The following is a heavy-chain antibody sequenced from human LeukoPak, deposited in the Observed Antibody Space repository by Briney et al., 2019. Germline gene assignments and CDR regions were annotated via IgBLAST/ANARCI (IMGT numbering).Heavy chain of an antibody. CDR3: VRDPGDGYNLDY. J-gene: IGHJ4*02. CDR1: GGTFSSYT. CDR2: ISPILGIA. D-gene: IGHD5-24*01. V-gene: IGHV1-69*04. Sequence: SVKVSCKASGGTFSSYTISRVRQAPGQGLEWMGRISPILGIANYAQKFQGRVTITADKSTSTAYMELRSLRSEDTAVYYGVRDPGDGYNLDYWGQGTLVTVCS.